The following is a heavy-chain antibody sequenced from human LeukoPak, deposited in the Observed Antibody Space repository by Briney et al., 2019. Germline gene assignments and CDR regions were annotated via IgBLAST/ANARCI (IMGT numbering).Heavy chain of an antibody. D-gene: IGHD3-16*01. CDR2: ISPGDSGI. CDR3: AAGGASAP. CDR1: GYSFTNFW. V-gene: IGHV5-51*01. J-gene: IGHJ5*02. Sequence: GESLKISCKGSGYSFTNFWIGWVRQMPGKGLEWMGVISPGDSGIRYSPSFQGQVTISVDKSISTAYPQWSSLKASDSAMYYCAAGGASAPWGQGTLVTVSS.